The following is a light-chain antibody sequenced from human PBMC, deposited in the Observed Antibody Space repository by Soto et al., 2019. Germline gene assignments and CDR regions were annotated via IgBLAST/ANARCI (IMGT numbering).Light chain of an antibody. J-gene: IGKJ4*01. V-gene: IGKV3-20*01. CDR1: QSISSW. Sequence: PGDRVTITCRASQSISSWLAWYQQKPGKAPKLLIYDASIRATGIPDRFSGSGSGTHFTLTISRLEPEDFAVYYCQQFGSSPLTFGGGTKVDIK. CDR3: QQFGSSPLT. CDR2: DAS.